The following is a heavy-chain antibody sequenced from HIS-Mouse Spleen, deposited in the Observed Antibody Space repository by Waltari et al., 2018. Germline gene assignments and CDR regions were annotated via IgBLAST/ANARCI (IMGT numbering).Heavy chain of an antibody. CDR2: ISGRGGST. CDR1: GFTFSSYA. CDR3: AKDRKGSSGWGDDAFDI. J-gene: IGHJ3*02. D-gene: IGHD6-19*01. V-gene: IGHV3-23*01. Sequence: EVQLLESGGGLVQPGGSLRLSCAASGFTFSSYAMSWVRQAPGKGLEWVSAISGRGGSTYYADSVKGRFTIARDNSKNTLYLQMNSLRAEDTAVYYCAKDRKGSSGWGDDAFDIWGQGTMVTVSS.